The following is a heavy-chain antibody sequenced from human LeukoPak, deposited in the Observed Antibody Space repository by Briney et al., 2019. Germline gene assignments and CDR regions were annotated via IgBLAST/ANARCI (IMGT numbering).Heavy chain of an antibody. D-gene: IGHD3-10*01. J-gene: IGHJ4*02. V-gene: IGHV3-7*05. CDR3: ARDRVTMVRGVNYYFDY. CDR1: GFTFSSYS. CDR2: IKQDGSEK. Sequence: GGSLRLSCEASGFTFSSYSMNWVRQAPGKGLEWVAHIKQDGSEKYYVDSVKGRFTISRDNAKNSLYLQMNSLRAEDTAVYYCARDRVTMVRGVNYYFDYWGQGTLVTVSS.